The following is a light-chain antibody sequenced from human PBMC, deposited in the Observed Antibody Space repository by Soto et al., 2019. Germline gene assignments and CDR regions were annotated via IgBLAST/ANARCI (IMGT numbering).Light chain of an antibody. CDR2: DAS. CDR1: QSVFSK. J-gene: IGKJ1*01. Sequence: EMVMTQPPATLSVSPGERVTLSCRASQSVFSKLAWYQQRPGQAPTLLIFDASARAPGIPARFSGSGSGTEFTLTINSLQSEDFGVYFCMQYNKWPLRTFGQGTKVEIK. V-gene: IGKV3-15*01. CDR3: MQYNKWPLRT.